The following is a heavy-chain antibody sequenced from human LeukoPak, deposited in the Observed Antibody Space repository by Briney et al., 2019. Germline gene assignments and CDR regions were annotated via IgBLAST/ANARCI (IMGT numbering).Heavy chain of an antibody. Sequence: GGSLRLSCAVSGFTFSSYAMHWVRRAPGKGLEWVALISYDGSNKYYADSVKGRFTISRDNSKNTLYLQMNSLRAEDTAVYYCARDGHIVVVTAASNWFDPWGQGTLVTVSS. CDR3: ARDGHIVVVTAASNWFDP. V-gene: IGHV3-30*04. D-gene: IGHD2-21*02. J-gene: IGHJ5*02. CDR2: ISYDGSNK. CDR1: GFTFSSYA.